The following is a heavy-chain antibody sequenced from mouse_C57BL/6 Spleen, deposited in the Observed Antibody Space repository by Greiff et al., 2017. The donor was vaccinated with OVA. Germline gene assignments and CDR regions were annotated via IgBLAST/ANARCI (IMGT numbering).Heavy chain of an antibody. Sequence: EVKLVESGGGLVQPGGSMKLSCVASGFTFSNYWMNWVRQSPEKGLEWVAQIRLKSDNYATHYAESVKGRFTISRDDSKSSVYLQMNNLRAEDTGIYYCTGTGLDWYFDVWGTGTTVTVSS. J-gene: IGHJ1*03. D-gene: IGHD2-2*01. V-gene: IGHV6-3*01. CDR3: TGTGLDWYFDV. CDR2: IRLKSDNYAT. CDR1: GFTFSNYW.